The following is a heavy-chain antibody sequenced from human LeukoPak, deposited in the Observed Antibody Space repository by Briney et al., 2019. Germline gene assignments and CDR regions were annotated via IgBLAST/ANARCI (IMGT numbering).Heavy chain of an antibody. J-gene: IGHJ4*02. V-gene: IGHV3-30-3*01. CDR2: ISYDGSNK. D-gene: IGHD3-22*01. CDR1: GFTFSSYA. Sequence: GGSLRLSCAASGFTFSSYAMHWVRQAPGKGLEWVAVISYDGSNKYYADSVKGRFTISRDNSKNTLYLQMNSLRAEDTAVYYCARDGPLSSGSLDHWGQGTLVTVSS. CDR3: ARDGPLSSGSLDH.